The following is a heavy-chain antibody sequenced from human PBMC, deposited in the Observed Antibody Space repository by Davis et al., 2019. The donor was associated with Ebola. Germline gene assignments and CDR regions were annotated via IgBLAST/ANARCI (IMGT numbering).Heavy chain of an antibody. CDR2: IYYSGST. CDR3: ARVDPLGGMDV. D-gene: IGHD7-27*01. Sequence: GSLRLSCTVSGGSISSYYWSWIRQPPGKGLEWIGYIYYSGSTNYNPSLKSRVTISVDTSKNQFSLKLSSVTAADTAVYYCARVDPLGGMDVWGQGTTVTVSS. CDR1: GGSISSYY. J-gene: IGHJ6*02. V-gene: IGHV4-59*12.